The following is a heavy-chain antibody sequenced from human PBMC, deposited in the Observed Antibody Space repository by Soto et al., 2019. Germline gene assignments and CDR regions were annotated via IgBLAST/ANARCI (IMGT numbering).Heavy chain of an antibody. D-gene: IGHD2-2*01. CDR3: ARDCVITSCDYPDG. CDR2: IYYSGST. CDR1: GGSISSGGYY. Sequence: PSETLSLTCTVSGGSISSGGYYWSWIRQHPGKGLEWIGYIYYSGSTYYNPSLKSRVTISVDTSKNQFSLKLSSVTAADTAVYYCARDCVITSCDYPDGWGQGITVTVSS. V-gene: IGHV4-31*03. J-gene: IGHJ6*02.